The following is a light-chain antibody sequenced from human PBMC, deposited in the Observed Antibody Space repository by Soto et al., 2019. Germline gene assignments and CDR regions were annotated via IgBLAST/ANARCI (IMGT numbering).Light chain of an antibody. CDR3: QQFLTSPRT. CDR2: GAS. V-gene: IGKV3-20*01. CDR1: QSVNSDY. J-gene: IGKJ1*01. Sequence: EIVLTQSPGTLSLSPGERATLFCRASQSVNSDYLAWYQQKPGQAPRLLVYGASSRATGIPDRFSGSGSGTDFSLTISRLEPEDVAVYYCQQFLTSPRTFGQGTRWIS.